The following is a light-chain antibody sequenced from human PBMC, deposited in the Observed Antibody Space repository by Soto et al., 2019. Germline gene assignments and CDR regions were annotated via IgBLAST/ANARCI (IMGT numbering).Light chain of an antibody. CDR3: QQSAIVPRT. CDR1: QTINTY. V-gene: IGKV1-39*01. Sequence: DIQMTQSPSSLSASVGGGVTITCRASQTINTYLNWYQQKPGKAPKLLIHSASSLQSGVPSRFSGSGSGTDFTLTISSLQPEDFATYYCQQSAIVPRTFGQGTKLEIK. J-gene: IGKJ2*01. CDR2: SAS.